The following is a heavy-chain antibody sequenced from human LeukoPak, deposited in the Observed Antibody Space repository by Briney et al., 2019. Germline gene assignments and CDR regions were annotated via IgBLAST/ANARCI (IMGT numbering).Heavy chain of an antibody. CDR1: GGSISSYY. V-gene: IGHV4-59*08. CDR3: ARRIAVAGSRYYFDY. CDR2: IYYSGST. Sequence: SETLSLTCTVSGGSISSYYWSWIRQPPGKGLEWIGYIYYSGSTNYNPSLKSRVTISVDTSKNQFSLKLSSVTAADTAVYYCARRIAVAGSRYYFDYWGQGTLVTVSS. D-gene: IGHD6-19*01. J-gene: IGHJ4*02.